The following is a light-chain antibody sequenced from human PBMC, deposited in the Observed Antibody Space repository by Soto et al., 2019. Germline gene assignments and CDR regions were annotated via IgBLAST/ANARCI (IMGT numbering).Light chain of an antibody. CDR2: LGS. J-gene: IGKJ3*01. CDR3: MQALQTPFT. Sequence: DIVMTQSPLSLPVTPGEPASISCRCSQGLVHSNGYNYLDWYLQKPGQSPQLLIYLGSNRASGVPDRFSGSGSGTDFTLKISRVEAEDVGVYYCMQALQTPFTFGPGTKVDIK. V-gene: IGKV2-28*01. CDR1: QGLVHSNGYNY.